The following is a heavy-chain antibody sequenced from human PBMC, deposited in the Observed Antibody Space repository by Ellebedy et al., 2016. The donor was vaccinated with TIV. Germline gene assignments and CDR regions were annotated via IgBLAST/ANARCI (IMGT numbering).Heavy chain of an antibody. CDR2: MNPNSGNT. CDR1: GYTFTSYD. V-gene: IGHV1-8*01. Sequence: ASVKVSXKASGYTFTSYDINWVRQATGQGLEWMGWMNPNSGNTGYAQKFQGRVTMTRNTSISTAYMELSSLRSEDTAVYYCARGVNRKGSSANDYWGQGTLVTVSS. CDR3: ARGVNRKGSSANDY. D-gene: IGHD6-6*01. J-gene: IGHJ4*02.